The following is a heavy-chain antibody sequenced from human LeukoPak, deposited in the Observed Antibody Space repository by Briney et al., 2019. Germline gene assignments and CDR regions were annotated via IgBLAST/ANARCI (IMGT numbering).Heavy chain of an antibody. V-gene: IGHV4-34*01. CDR1: GGSFSGYY. Sequence: SETLSLTCAVYGGSFSGYYWSWIRQPPGKGLEWIGEINHSGSTNYNPSLKSRVTISVDTSKNQFSLKLSSVTAADTAVYYCARGLWFGDENPPYFDYWGQGALVTVSS. D-gene: IGHD3-10*01. J-gene: IGHJ4*02. CDR2: INHSGST. CDR3: ARGLWFGDENPPYFDY.